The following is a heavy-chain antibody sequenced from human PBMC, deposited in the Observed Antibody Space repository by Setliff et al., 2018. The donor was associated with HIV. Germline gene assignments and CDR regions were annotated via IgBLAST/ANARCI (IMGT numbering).Heavy chain of an antibody. D-gene: IGHD3-16*01. CDR3: ARRTFGSGRIDP. Sequence: SETLSLTCTVSGDSISSSTFYWGWIRQPPGKGLEWIGSIYYSGTTYYNPSLKSRVAMSVDTSKNQFSLKLSSVTATDTAVYYCARRTFGSGRIDPWGQGTLVTSPQ. CDR1: GDSISSSTFY. J-gene: IGHJ5*02. V-gene: IGHV4-39*01. CDR2: IYYSGTT.